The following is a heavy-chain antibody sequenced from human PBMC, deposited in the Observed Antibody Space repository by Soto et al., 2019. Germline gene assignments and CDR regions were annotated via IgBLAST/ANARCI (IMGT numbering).Heavy chain of an antibody. J-gene: IGHJ4*02. CDR3: AKDFGINWYYFDC. Sequence: GSLRLSCAASGFTFRSYGMHWGRQAPGKGLEWVSLISYDGSDKYYADSVKGRFTISRDNSKNMLYLQMNSLGAEDTAVYYCAKDFGINWYYFDCWGQGTLVTVSS. CDR1: GFTFRSYG. CDR2: ISYDGSDK. D-gene: IGHD1-1*01. V-gene: IGHV3-30*18.